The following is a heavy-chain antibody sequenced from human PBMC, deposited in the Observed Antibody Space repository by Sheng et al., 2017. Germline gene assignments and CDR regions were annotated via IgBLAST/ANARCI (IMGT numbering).Heavy chain of an antibody. CDR1: GYTFTSYG. J-gene: IGHJ4*02. CDR2: ISAYNGNT. D-gene: IGHD2-15*01. Sequence: QVQLVQSGAEVKKPGASVKVSCKASGYTFTSYGISWVRQAPGQGLEWMGWISAYNGNTNYAQKLQGRVTMTTDTSTSTAYMELRSLRSDDTAVYYCARDHWTAYCSGGSCYLPSMDYWGQGTLVTVSS. CDR3: ARDHWTAYCSGGSCYLPSMDY. V-gene: IGHV1-18*01.